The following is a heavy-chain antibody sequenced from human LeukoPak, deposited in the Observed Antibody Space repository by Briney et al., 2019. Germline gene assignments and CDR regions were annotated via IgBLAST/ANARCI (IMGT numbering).Heavy chain of an antibody. Sequence: SVKVSCKASGGTFSTYAISWVRQAPGQGLEWMGGIIPMFGTADYAQKFQGRVTITADESTSTVYMELSSLRSEDTAVYYCAKDEGRVGAPEGFDYWGQGTLVTVSS. CDR1: GGTFSTYA. CDR2: IIPMFGTA. J-gene: IGHJ4*02. V-gene: IGHV1-69*13. CDR3: AKDEGRVGAPEGFDY. D-gene: IGHD1-26*01.